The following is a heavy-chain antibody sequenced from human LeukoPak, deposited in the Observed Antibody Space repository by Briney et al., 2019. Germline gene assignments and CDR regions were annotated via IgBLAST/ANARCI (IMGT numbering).Heavy chain of an antibody. CDR2: ISSSGSTI. D-gene: IGHD3-9*01. J-gene: IGHJ4*02. Sequence: GGSLRLSCAASGFTFSSYEMNWVRQAPGKGLEWVSYISSSGSTIYYAGSVKGRFTISRDNAKNSLYLQMNSLRAEDTAVYYCAREGDDILTGYYASDWGQGTLVTVSS. CDR3: AREGDDILTGYYASD. V-gene: IGHV3-48*03. CDR1: GFTFSSYE.